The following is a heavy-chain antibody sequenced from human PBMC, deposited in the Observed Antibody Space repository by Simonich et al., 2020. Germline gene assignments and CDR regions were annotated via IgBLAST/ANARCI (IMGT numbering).Heavy chain of an antibody. J-gene: IGHJ4*02. V-gene: IGHV3-23*01. CDR2: MSGSGGST. CDR3: ATYYFDY. CDR1: GFTFCSYA. Sequence: EVQLLESGGGLVQPGGSLRLPCAASGFTFCSYARSGVRQAPGKGWEVVSAMSGSGGSTYYADSVKGRFTISRDNSKNTLYLQMNSLRAEDTAVYYCATYYFDYWGQGTLVTVSS.